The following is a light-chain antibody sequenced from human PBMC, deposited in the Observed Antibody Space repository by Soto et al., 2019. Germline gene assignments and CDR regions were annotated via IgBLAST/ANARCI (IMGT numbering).Light chain of an antibody. CDR2: GAS. CDR1: QSVSSSY. CDR3: QQYGSSPQT. Sequence: EIVLTQSPGTLSLSPGERATLSCSASQSVSSSYLAWYQQKPGQAPRLLIYGASRMDTGIPDRFSGSGSGTDFTLTSSRLKSEDFAVYYCQQYGSSPQTFGLGTKVEIK. V-gene: IGKV3-20*01. J-gene: IGKJ1*01.